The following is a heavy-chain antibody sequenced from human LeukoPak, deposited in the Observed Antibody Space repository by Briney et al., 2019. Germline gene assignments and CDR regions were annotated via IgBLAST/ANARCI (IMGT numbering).Heavy chain of an antibody. V-gene: IGHV3-21*01. Sequence: GGSLRLSCAASGFTFSSYSMNWVRQAPGKGLEWVSSISSSSSYIYHADSVKGRFTISRDNAKNSLYLQMNSLRAEDTAVYYCARDRSESGIAAAGDDYWGQGTLVTVSS. CDR3: ARDRSESGIAAAGDDY. J-gene: IGHJ4*02. CDR2: ISSSSSYI. D-gene: IGHD6-13*01. CDR1: GFTFSSYS.